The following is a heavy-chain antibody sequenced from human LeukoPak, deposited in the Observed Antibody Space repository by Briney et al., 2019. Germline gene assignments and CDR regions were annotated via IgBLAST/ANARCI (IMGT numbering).Heavy chain of an antibody. V-gene: IGHV3-73*01. Sequence: GGSLRLSCAASGFSFSDSVMHWVRQASGKGLEWVGRIRNKPNNYATAYAASVKGRFTISRDDSKNTAYLQMNSLKTEDTAVYHCTREPGSSTYYTDYWGPGTLVTVSS. J-gene: IGHJ4*02. D-gene: IGHD3-22*01. CDR2: IRNKPNNYAT. CDR1: GFSFSDSV. CDR3: TREPGSSTYYTDY.